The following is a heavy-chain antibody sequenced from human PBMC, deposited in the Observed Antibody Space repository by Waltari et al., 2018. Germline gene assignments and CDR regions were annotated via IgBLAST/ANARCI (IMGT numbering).Heavy chain of an antibody. D-gene: IGHD5-12*01. Sequence: QLQLQESGPGLVKPSETLSLTCTVSGGSLSSSSYFWAWIRQPPGKGLEWIGSIYYSGSTYYNLSLKSRATISVDRSTNQVSLKLTSVTAADTAVYFCAREVPRNGYIGLIYYYMDVWGKGTTVTVSS. V-gene: IGHV4-39*01. CDR3: AREVPRNGYIGLIYYYMDV. J-gene: IGHJ6*03. CDR1: GGSLSSSSYF. CDR2: IYYSGST.